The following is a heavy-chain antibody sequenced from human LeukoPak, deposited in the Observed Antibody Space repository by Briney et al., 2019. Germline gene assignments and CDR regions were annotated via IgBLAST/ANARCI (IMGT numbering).Heavy chain of an antibody. V-gene: IGHV3-23*01. CDR1: GFTSSNYA. CDR2: ISDSGADT. CDR3: AKAFGAIDPFEY. D-gene: IGHD2/OR15-2a*01. Sequence: GGSLRLSCAASGFTSSNYAVSWVRQAPGKGLEWVSSISDSGADTYYADSVKGRFTISRDNSKNTLYLQMNSLRAEDTAVYYCAKAFGAIDPFEYWGQGTLVTVSS. J-gene: IGHJ4*02.